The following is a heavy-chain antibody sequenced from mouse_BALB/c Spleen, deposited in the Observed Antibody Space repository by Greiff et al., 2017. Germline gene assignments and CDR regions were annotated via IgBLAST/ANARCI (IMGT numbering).Heavy chain of an antibody. D-gene: IGHD1-1*01. J-gene: IGHJ4*01. V-gene: IGHV3-2*02. CDR3: ARGGYYYGRDAMDY. CDR1: GYSITSDYA. CDR2: ISYSGST. Sequence: EVQLVESGPGLVKPSQSLSLTCTVTGYSITSDYAWNWIRQFPGNKLEWMGYISYSGSTSYNPSLKSRISITRDTSKNQFFLQLNSVTTEDTATYYCARGGYYYGRDAMDYWGQGTSVTVSS.